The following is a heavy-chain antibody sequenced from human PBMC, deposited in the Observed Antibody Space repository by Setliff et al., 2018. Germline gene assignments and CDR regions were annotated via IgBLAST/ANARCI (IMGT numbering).Heavy chain of an antibody. J-gene: IGHJ4*02. CDR1: SGSISTSNYF. CDR3: AGLFRDGWNYFDS. Sequence: KPSETLSLTCIVSSGSISTSNYFWGWVRQPPGRGLEWIGSMYSSGTTNYNPSLKSRVTMSVDMSKSLLSLKLSSVTTTDTAVYYWAGLFRDGWNYFDSWGQGTLVTVSS. CDR2: MYSSGTT. V-gene: IGHV4-39*02. D-gene: IGHD2-21*01.